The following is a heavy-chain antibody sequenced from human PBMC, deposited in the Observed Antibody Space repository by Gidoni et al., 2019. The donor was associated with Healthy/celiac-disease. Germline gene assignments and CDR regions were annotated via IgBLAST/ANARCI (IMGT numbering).Heavy chain of an antibody. Sequence: EVQLVESGGGLVQPGGSLRLSCATSGFTFSNYWMHWVRQAPGKGLVWVSRINSDGSSTTYADSVKGRFTISRDNAKNTLYLQMNSLRAEDTAVFYCARGYSSNYRVDYWGQGALVTVSS. V-gene: IGHV3-74*01. CDR2: INSDGSST. CDR1: GFTFSNYW. CDR3: ARGYSSNYRVDY. J-gene: IGHJ4*02. D-gene: IGHD6-19*01.